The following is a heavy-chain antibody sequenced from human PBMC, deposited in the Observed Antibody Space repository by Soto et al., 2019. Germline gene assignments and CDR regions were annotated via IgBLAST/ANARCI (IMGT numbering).Heavy chain of an antibody. V-gene: IGHV1-24*01. Sequence: RASVKVSCKVSGYTLTELSMHWVRQAPGKGLEWMGGFDPEDGETIYAQKFQGRVTMTEDTSTDTAYMELSSLRSEDTAVYYCATVHLRYGYPSWFDPWGQGTLVTVSS. CDR1: GYTLTELS. J-gene: IGHJ5*02. D-gene: IGHD5-18*01. CDR2: FDPEDGET. CDR3: ATVHLRYGYPSWFDP.